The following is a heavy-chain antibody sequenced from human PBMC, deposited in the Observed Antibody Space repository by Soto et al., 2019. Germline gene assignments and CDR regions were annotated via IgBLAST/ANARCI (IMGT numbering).Heavy chain of an antibody. CDR1: GFTISSYA. Sequence: GGSLRLSCAASGFTISSYAMHWVRQAPGKGLEWVAVISYDRSNKYYADSVKGRFTISRDNAKNTLYLQMNSLRAEDTAVYYCARQHCTNGVCFRPIHVFDIWGQGTVVTVSS. V-gene: IGHV3-30-3*01. CDR2: ISYDRSNK. J-gene: IGHJ3*02. D-gene: IGHD2-8*01. CDR3: ARQHCTNGVCFRPIHVFDI.